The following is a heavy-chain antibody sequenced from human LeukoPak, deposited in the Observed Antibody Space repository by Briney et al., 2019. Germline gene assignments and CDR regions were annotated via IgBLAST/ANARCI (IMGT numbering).Heavy chain of an antibody. Sequence: GASVKVSCKASGYTFTTFGITWVRQAPGQGLEWMGWISAYNGNTNYAQKFQGRVTMTTDTSTTTAYMELRSLRSDDTAVYYCARDGDTSSSSDYWGQGTLVTVSS. D-gene: IGHD6-6*01. V-gene: IGHV1-18*01. CDR1: GYTFTTFG. J-gene: IGHJ4*02. CDR2: ISAYNGNT. CDR3: ARDGDTSSSSDY.